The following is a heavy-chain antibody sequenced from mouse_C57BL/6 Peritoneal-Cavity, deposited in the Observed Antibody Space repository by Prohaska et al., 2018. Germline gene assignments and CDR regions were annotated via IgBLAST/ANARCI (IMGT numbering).Heavy chain of an antibody. Sequence: EVQLLETGGGLVQPGGSRGLSCEGSGFTFSGFWMSWVRQTPGKTLEWIGDINSDCSAINYAPSIKDRFTIFRDDDKSTLYVQMINVRSEDTATYCCMRYGSYWYLDGWGTGTTVTVSS. CDR3: MRYGSYWYLDG. J-gene: IGHJ1*03. CDR2: INSDCSAI. D-gene: IGHD4-1*01. CDR1: GFTFSGFW. V-gene: IGHV11-2*01.